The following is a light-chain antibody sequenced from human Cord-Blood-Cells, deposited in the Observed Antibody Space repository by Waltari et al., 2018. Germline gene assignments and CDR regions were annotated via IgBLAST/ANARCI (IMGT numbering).Light chain of an antibody. J-gene: IGKJ4*01. V-gene: IGKV3-20*01. CDR2: GAS. Sequence: EIVLTQSPGTLSLSPGERATPSCRASQSVSSSYLAWYQHKTGQVPRLLIYGASSRAPGIPDRFSGSGSGTDFTLTISRLEPEDFAVYYCQQYGSSLLTFGGGTKVEIK. CDR1: QSVSSSY. CDR3: QQYGSSLLT.